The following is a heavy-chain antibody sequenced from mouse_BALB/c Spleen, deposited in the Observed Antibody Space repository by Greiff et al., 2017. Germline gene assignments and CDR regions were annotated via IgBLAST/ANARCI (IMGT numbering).Heavy chain of an antibody. CDR3: ARRIHYYGGAMDY. J-gene: IGHJ4*01. Sequence: DVMLVESGGGLVKPGGSLKLSCAASGFAFSSYDMSWVRQTPEKRLEWVAYISSGGGSTYYPDTVKGRFTISRDNAKNTLYLQMSSLKSEDTAMYYCARRIHYYGGAMDYWGQGTSVTVSS. V-gene: IGHV5-12-1*01. D-gene: IGHD1-2*01. CDR2: ISSGGGST. CDR1: GFAFSSYD.